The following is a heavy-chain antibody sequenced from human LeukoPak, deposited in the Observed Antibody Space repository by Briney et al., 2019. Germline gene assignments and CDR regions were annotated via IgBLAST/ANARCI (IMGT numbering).Heavy chain of an antibody. CDR2: IFHGGSA. Sequence: SETLSLTCTVSGASISNSNWWSWVRQPPGKGLEWIGEIFHGGSANYNPSLKGRVTISVDKSKNQFSLNLISVTAADTAVYYCLYGGNSGDWLYWGQGTLVTVSS. CDR3: LYGGNSGDWLY. J-gene: IGHJ4*02. V-gene: IGHV4-4*02. CDR1: GASISNSNW. D-gene: IGHD4-23*01.